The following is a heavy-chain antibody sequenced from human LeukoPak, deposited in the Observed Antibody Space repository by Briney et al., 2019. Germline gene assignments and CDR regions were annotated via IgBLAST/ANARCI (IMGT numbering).Heavy chain of an antibody. CDR3: AKGVSSWYPPHFDY. Sequence: GGSLRLSCAASGFTFSSYSMNWVRQAPGKGLEWVSSISSSSSYIYYADSVKGRFTISRDNAKNSLYLQMNSLRAEDTAVYYCAKGVSSWYPPHFDYWGQGTLITVSS. J-gene: IGHJ4*02. CDR2: ISSSSSYI. D-gene: IGHD6-13*01. V-gene: IGHV3-21*01. CDR1: GFTFSSYS.